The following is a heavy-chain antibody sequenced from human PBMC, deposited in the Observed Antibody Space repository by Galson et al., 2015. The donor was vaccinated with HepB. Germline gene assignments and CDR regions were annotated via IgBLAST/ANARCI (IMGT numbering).Heavy chain of an antibody. CDR2: IDCDDDK. D-gene: IGHD6-19*01. J-gene: IGHJ6*02. CDR3: ARTSPVAGPNYYGMDV. Sequence: PALVKPTQTLTLTCTFSGFSLSTSGMCVSWIRQPPGKALEWLARIDCDDDKYYSTSLKTRLTISKDTSKNQVVLTMTNMDPVDTATYYCARTSPVAGPNYYGMDVWGQGTTVTVPS. V-gene: IGHV2-70*11. CDR1: GFSLSTSGMC.